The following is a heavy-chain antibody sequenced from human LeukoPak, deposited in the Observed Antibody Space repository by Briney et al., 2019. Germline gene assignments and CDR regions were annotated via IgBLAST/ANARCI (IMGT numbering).Heavy chain of an antibody. CDR1: GGSISSSSNF. J-gene: IGHJ6*02. Sequence: PSETLSHTCTVSGGSISSSSNFWGWIRQPPVKGLEWIGSIYYSGSTYYSLSLKSRVTISVDTSKNQFSLKLSSVTAADTAVYYCARRVAGLSYGMDVWGQGTTVTVS. CDR2: IYYSGST. CDR3: ARRVAGLSYGMDV. D-gene: IGHD6-19*01. V-gene: IGHV4-39*01.